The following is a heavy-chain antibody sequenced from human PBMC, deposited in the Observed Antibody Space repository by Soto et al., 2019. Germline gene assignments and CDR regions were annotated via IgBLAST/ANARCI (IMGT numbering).Heavy chain of an antibody. CDR3: ARGPRYCSTTSCFSGVTWFDP. CDR2: VSSYNGNT. V-gene: IGHV1-18*04. CDR1: GFTFTNYG. D-gene: IGHD2-2*01. Sequence: VASPKVSCKASGFTFTNYGMRWGRQAPGQGLEWVGWVSSYNGNTNYAQKVKGRVTMTTDTSTTTTYMELRGLSSDDTAVYYCARGPRYCSTTSCFSGVTWFDPWGQGTLVNVSS. J-gene: IGHJ5*02.